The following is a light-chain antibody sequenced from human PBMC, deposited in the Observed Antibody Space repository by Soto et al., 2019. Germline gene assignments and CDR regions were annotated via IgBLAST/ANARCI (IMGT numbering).Light chain of an antibody. V-gene: IGKV1-33*01. Sequence: DIQMTQSPSSLSASVGDRVTITCQASQDISNYLNWYQQKPGKAPKLLIYDASNLETGVPSRFSGSGAETDFTFTISSLQSEDIATYYYQQYDNLLTFGGGTKVEIK. CDR1: QDISNY. CDR3: QQYDNLLT. CDR2: DAS. J-gene: IGKJ4*01.